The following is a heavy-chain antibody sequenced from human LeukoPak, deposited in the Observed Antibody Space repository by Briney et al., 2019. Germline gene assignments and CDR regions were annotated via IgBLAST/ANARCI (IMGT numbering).Heavy chain of an antibody. CDR1: GFTFRSYA. Sequence: GGSLRLSCAVSGFTFRSYAMSWVRQAPGKGLEWVSAIGGSGATTHYADSVKGRFTISRDNAKNSLYLQMNSLRAEDTAVYYCARGLTMGHFGGQGTLVTVSS. CDR3: ARGLTMGHF. V-gene: IGHV3-23*01. CDR2: IGGSGATT. D-gene: IGHD4/OR15-4a*01. J-gene: IGHJ4*02.